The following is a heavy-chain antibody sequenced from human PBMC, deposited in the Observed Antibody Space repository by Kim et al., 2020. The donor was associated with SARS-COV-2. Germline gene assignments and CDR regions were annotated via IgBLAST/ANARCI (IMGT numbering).Heavy chain of an antibody. D-gene: IGHD6-13*01. Sequence: YYSPSLKGRVTISVDTSKNQFALKQSAVTAADTAVYHCARHVSGSSWFDCWGQGTLVTVSS. CDR3: ARHVSGSSWFDC. V-gene: IGHV4-39*01. J-gene: IGHJ4*02.